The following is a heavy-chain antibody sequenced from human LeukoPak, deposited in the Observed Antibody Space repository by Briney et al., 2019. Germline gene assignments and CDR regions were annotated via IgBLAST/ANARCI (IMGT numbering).Heavy chain of an antibody. CDR1: GGSISSRSYY. V-gene: IGHV4-39*01. J-gene: IGHJ6*02. CDR2: ISDSGNS. Sequence: SETLSLTCTVSGGSISSRSYYWGWIRQPPGKGLVWIGKISDSGNSYYSPSLRSRVTISIDTSKNQFSLKLSSVTAADTAVYYCARVGSYSSSWYANYYYYGMDVWGQGTTVTVSS. D-gene: IGHD6-13*01. CDR3: ARVGSYSSSWYANYYYYGMDV.